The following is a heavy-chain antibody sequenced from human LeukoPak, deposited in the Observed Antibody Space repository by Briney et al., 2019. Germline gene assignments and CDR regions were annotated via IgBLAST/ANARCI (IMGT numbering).Heavy chain of an antibody. Sequence: ASVKVSCKASGYTFTSYGISWVRQAPGQGLEWMGWISAYNGNTNYAQKLQGRVTMTTDTSTSTAYMELSSLRSEDTAVYYCARGSGDGYKFFYMDVWGKGTTVTVSS. CDR1: GYTFTSYG. D-gene: IGHD5-24*01. J-gene: IGHJ6*03. V-gene: IGHV1-18*01. CDR3: ARGSGDGYKFFYMDV. CDR2: ISAYNGNT.